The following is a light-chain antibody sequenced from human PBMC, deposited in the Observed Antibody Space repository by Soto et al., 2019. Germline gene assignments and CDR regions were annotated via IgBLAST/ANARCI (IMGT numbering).Light chain of an antibody. J-gene: IGKJ1*01. CDR3: QQYSSLPRRT. CDR1: QSVSSSY. V-gene: IGKV3-20*01. Sequence: EIVLTQSPGTLSLSPGERATLSCRASQSVSSSYLAWYQQKPGQAPRLLIYGASSRATGIPDRFSGSGSGTGVTLTISKMEREDGAVYYCQQYSSLPRRTFGQGTKVDIK. CDR2: GAS.